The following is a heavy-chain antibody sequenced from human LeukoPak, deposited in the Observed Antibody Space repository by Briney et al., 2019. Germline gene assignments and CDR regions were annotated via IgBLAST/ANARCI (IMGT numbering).Heavy chain of an antibody. CDR1: GGTFSNSA. V-gene: IGHV1-69*13. D-gene: IGHD3-22*01. J-gene: IGHJ3*02. CDR3: AREGRLYDSGGYSVFAAFDI. Sequence: SVKVSCRASGGTFSNSAISWVRQAPGQGLEWMGQIIPIYGAANYAHRFQDRVTITSDESTSTASMELTSLRSEDTAMYYCAREGRLYDSGGYSVFAAFDIWGQGTMVTVSS. CDR2: IIPIYGAA.